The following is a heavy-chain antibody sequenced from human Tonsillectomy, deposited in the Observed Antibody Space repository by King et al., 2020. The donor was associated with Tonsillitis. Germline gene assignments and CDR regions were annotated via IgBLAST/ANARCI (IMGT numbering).Heavy chain of an antibody. V-gene: IGHV1-2*06. CDR3: VREREGGLFDY. CDR2: AT. Sequence: QLVQSGAEVKKPGASVKLSCKTSGYSFTDYFIHWVRQASGQGPEWMGRATHYSQNFQGRGTMTSDTSTTTVYMELSSLRPEDTALYYCVREREGGLFDYWGQGTLVAVSS. D-gene: IGHD3-16*01. J-gene: IGHJ4*02. CDR1: GYSFTDYF.